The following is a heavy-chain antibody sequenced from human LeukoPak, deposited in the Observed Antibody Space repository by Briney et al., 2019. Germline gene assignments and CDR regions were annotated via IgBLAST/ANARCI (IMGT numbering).Heavy chain of an antibody. J-gene: IGHJ4*02. D-gene: IGHD3-10*01. V-gene: IGHV5-51*01. Sequence: GESLKISCKASGYSFTSHWIAWVRQMPGKGLEWMGIIYPADSDTRYSPSFQGQVTISADKSISTAYLQWSSLKASDTAMYYCARHYYGSGSSGQNDYWGQGTLVTVSS. CDR3: ARHYYGSGSSGQNDY. CDR1: GYSFTSHW. CDR2: IYPADSDT.